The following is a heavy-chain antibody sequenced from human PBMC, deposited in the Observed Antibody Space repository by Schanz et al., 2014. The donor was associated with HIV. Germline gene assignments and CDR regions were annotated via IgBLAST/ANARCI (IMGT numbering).Heavy chain of an antibody. CDR2: IWYDGSNK. CDR3: ATAAVTDYSDN. J-gene: IGHJ4*02. V-gene: IGHV3-33*01. Sequence: QVQLVESGGGVVQPGRSLRLSCAASGFTFSNYGMHWVRQAPGKGLEWVAVIWYDGSNKYYADSVKGRFTISRDNSKNTLYLQMNSLRAEDTAVYYCATAAVTDYSDNWGQGTLVTVSS. CDR1: GFTFSNYG. D-gene: IGHD4-17*01.